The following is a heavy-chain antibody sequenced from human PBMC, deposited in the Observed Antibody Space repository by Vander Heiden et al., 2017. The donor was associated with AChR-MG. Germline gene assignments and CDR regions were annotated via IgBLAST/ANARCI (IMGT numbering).Heavy chain of an antibody. CDR3: ARDERLGETYGMDV. J-gene: IGHJ6*02. D-gene: IGHD3-16*01. Sequence: QVQLVQSGAEVKKPGSSVKVSCKASGGTFSNYALSWVRQAPGQGLEWMGGIIPIFGTANYAQKLQDRVTITADESTSPAYMELSSLRSEDTAVYYWARDERLGETYGMDVWGQGTTVTVSS. V-gene: IGHV1-69*01. CDR1: GGTFSNYA. CDR2: IIPIFGTA.